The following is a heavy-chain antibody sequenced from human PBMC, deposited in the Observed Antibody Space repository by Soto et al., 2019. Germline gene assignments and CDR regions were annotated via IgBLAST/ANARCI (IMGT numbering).Heavy chain of an antibody. CDR3: ARPGYYYDRSGYYGY. V-gene: IGHV3-30-3*01. CDR2: ISYDGSNK. Sequence: GGSLRLSCAASGFTFSSYAMHWVRQAPGKGLEWVAVISYDGSNKYYADSVKGRFTISRDNSKNTLYLQMNSLRAEDTAVYYCARPGYYYDRSGYYGYWGQGTLVTVSS. CDR1: GFTFSSYA. J-gene: IGHJ4*02. D-gene: IGHD3-22*01.